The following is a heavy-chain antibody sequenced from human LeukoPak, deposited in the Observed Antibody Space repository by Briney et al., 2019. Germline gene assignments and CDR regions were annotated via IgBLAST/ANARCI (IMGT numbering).Heavy chain of an antibody. V-gene: IGHV5-51*01. CDR3: ARRVYSATLVSPFDY. CDR2: IYPGDSDT. J-gene: IGHJ4*02. D-gene: IGHD5-18*01. Sequence: GESLKISCKGSGYSFTSYWIGWVRQMPGKGLEWMGIIYPGDSDTRYSPSFQGQATISADKSISTAYLQWSSLKASDTAMYYCARRVYSATLVSPFDYWGQGTLVTVSS. CDR1: GYSFTSYW.